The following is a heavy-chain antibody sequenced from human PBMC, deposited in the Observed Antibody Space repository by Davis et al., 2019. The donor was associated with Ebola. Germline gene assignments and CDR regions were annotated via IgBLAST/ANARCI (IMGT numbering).Heavy chain of an antibody. J-gene: IGHJ6*02. CDR1: GFTFSSYS. D-gene: IGHD2-15*01. CDR3: ARTAGAA. V-gene: IGHV3-7*03. Sequence: GGSLRLSCAASGFTFSSYSMNWVRQAPGKGLEWVANIKQDGSEKYYVDSVKGRFTISRDNAKNSLYLQMNSLRAEDTAVYYCARTAGAAWGQGTTVTVSS. CDR2: IKQDGSEK.